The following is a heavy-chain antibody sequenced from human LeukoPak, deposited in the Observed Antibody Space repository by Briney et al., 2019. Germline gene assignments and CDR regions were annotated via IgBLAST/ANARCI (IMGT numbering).Heavy chain of an antibody. CDR1: DCSISSYY. J-gene: IGHJ6*02. V-gene: IGHV4-59*01. CDR3: SRDPAPRVCSVVSCISGDYYSMDV. CDR2: IYYSGST. D-gene: IGHD2-15*01. Sequence: SETPPLTCTVSDCSISSYYWSWIRQPPGKGLEWIGYIYYSGSTNYNPSLKSRVTISVDTSKNQFSLKLSSVTAADTAVSYCSRDPAPRVCSVVSCISGDYYSMDVWGQGTTVTVSS.